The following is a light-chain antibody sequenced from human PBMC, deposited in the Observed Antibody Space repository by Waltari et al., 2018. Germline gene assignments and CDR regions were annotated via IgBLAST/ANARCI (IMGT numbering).Light chain of an antibody. CDR1: RRRSSHV. CDR3: QSGGHGTWV. CDR2: VNSDGSY. Sequence: QLVLTQSPSASSSLGSSAKPTCTLRRRRSSHVSAWLQQRPQKGPRSWMRVNSDGSYSKWDEIPDRFSGSSSGAERYPTIANLQSEDEADYCCQSGGHGTWVFGGGTTLTVL. J-gene: IGLJ3*02. V-gene: IGLV4-69*01.